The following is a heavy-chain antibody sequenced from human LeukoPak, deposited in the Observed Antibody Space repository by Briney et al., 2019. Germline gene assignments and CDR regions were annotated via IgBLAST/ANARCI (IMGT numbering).Heavy chain of an antibody. CDR3: ARVGHTSSWYPDAFDI. Sequence: PGGSLRLSCAAPGFTFSDYYMSWIRQAPGKGLEWVSYISSSGSTIYYADSVKGRFTISRDNAKNSLYLQMNSLRAEDTAVYYCARVGHTSSWYPDAFDIWGQGTMVTVSS. V-gene: IGHV3-11*01. CDR2: ISSSGSTI. CDR1: GFTFSDYY. D-gene: IGHD6-13*01. J-gene: IGHJ3*02.